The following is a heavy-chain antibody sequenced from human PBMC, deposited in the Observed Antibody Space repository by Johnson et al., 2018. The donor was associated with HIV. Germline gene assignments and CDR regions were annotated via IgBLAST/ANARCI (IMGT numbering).Heavy chain of an antibody. Sequence: VQVLESGGDLVQPGGSLRLSCGASGFSFRSHWMSWVRQAPGKGLEWVANIKEDGSQKYYVDSVKGRFTISRDNAKNSLYLQMNSLRAEDTAVYYCARDLRVGAIDGFDVWGQGTMVTVSS. CDR2: IKEDGSQK. D-gene: IGHD1-26*01. CDR3: ARDLRVGAIDGFDV. J-gene: IGHJ3*01. CDR1: GFSFRSHW. V-gene: IGHV3-7*05.